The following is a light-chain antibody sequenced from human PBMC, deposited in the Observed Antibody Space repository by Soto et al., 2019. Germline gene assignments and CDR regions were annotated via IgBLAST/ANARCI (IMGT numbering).Light chain of an antibody. CDR3: QQRSNWPIT. Sequence: EIVMTQNPATLSVSPGERATLSCRASQSVSSNLAWYQQKPGQAPRLLIYGASTRATGIPARFSGSGSGTDFTLTISSLEPEDFAVYYCQQRSNWPITFGQGTRLEIK. J-gene: IGKJ5*01. CDR2: GAS. V-gene: IGKV3-11*01. CDR1: QSVSSN.